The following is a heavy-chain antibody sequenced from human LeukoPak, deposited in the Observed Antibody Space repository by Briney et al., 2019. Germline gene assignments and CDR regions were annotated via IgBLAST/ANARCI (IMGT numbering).Heavy chain of an antibody. J-gene: IGHJ4*02. CDR1: VGIFIIYA. CDR2: IIPIFGSA. Sequence: GASVTVSFKASVGIFIIYAINWVRQAPGQGREWMGGIIPIFGSANYAQKFQGRVTITADKSPRTAYMELSSLRSEDTALYYCAKGSRLREGGSYRFWGQGTLVTVSS. V-gene: IGHV1-69*06. CDR3: AKGSRLREGGSYRF. D-gene: IGHD3-16*02.